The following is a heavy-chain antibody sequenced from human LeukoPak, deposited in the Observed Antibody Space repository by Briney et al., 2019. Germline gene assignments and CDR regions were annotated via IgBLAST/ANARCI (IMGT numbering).Heavy chain of an antibody. V-gene: IGHV1-69*06. J-gene: IGHJ6*03. Sequence: SVKVSCKASGGTFSSYAISWVRQAPGQGLGWMGVIIPIFGTGNYAQKFQGRVTITADKSTSTAYMELSSLRSEDTAVYYCARGTLVAAIHTSNYYYYYMDVWGKGTTVTVSS. CDR3: ARGTLVAAIHTSNYYYYYMDV. D-gene: IGHD2-15*01. CDR2: IIPIFGTG. CDR1: GGTFSSYA.